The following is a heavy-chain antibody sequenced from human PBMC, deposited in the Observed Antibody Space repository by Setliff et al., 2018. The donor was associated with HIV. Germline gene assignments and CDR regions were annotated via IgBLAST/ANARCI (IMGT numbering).Heavy chain of an antibody. CDR1: GFTLSNYW. CDR2: IWYDGSHE. CDR3: AKDPFTSSWYGFDY. V-gene: IGHV3-30*02. J-gene: IGHJ4*02. Sequence: GGSLRLSCVASGFTLSNYWMTWVRQAPGKGLEWVALIWYDGSHETYADSVRGRFSISRDNSKNTLYLQMDSLRPEDTGFYYCAKDPFTSSWYGFDYWGQGALVTVSS. D-gene: IGHD6-13*01.